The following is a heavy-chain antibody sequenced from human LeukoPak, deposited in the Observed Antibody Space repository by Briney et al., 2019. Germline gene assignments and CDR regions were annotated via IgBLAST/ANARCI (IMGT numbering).Heavy chain of an antibody. CDR3: ARREYYDILTGYYEEGSFDY. CDR1: GGSFSGYY. V-gene: IGHV4-34*01. Sequence: SETLSLTCAVYGGSFSGYYWSWIRQPPGKGLEWIGEINHSGSTNYNPSLKSRVTISVDTSKNQFFLKLSSVTAADTAVYYCARREYYDILTGYYEEGSFDYWGQGTLVTVSS. CDR2: INHSGST. D-gene: IGHD3-9*01. J-gene: IGHJ4*02.